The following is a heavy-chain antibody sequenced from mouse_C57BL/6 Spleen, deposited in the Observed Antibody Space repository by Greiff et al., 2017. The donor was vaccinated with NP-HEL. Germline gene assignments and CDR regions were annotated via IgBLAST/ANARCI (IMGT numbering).Heavy chain of an antibody. CDR1: GFSLTSYG. D-gene: IGHD2-4*01. CDR3: ARHDDYDDAMDY. Sequence: QVHVKQSGPGLVAPSQSLSITCTVSGFSLTSYGVHWVRQPPGKGLEWLVVIWSDGSTTYNSALKSRLSISKDNSKSQVFLKMNSLQTDDTAMYYCARHDDYDDAMDYWGQGTSVTVSS. CDR2: IWSDGST. V-gene: IGHV2-6-1*01. J-gene: IGHJ4*01.